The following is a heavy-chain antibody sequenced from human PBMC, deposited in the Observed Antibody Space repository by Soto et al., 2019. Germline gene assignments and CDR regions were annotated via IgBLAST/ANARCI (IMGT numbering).Heavy chain of an antibody. CDR1: GFTFSSYA. Sequence: GGSLRLSCAASGFTFSSYAMSWVRQAPGKGLEWVSAISGSGGSTYYADSVKGRFTISRDNSKNTLYLQMNSLRAEDTAVYYCAKDKLVVVITDAPDAFDIWGQGTMVTVSS. J-gene: IGHJ3*02. V-gene: IGHV3-23*01. CDR3: AKDKLVVVITDAPDAFDI. CDR2: ISGSGGST. D-gene: IGHD3-22*01.